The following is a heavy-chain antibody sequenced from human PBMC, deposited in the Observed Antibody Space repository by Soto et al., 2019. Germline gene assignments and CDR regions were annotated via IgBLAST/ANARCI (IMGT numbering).Heavy chain of an antibody. CDR1: GGTFSSYA. Sequence: GASVKVSCKASGGTFSSYAISWVRQAPGQGLEWMGGIIPIFGTANYAQKFQGRVTITADESTSTAYMELSSLRSEDTAVYYCARLGVGGVERRHLYYYYYYCMDVWGKGTTVTVSS. CDR2: IIPIFGTA. CDR3: ARLGVGGVERRHLYYYYYYCMDV. V-gene: IGHV1-69*13. D-gene: IGHD1-1*01. J-gene: IGHJ6*03.